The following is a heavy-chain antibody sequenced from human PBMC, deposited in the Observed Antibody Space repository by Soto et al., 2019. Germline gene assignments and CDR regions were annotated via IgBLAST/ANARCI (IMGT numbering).Heavy chain of an antibody. CDR3: AKTDDITIFGDKIDY. V-gene: IGHV3-23*01. D-gene: IGHD3-3*01. CDR2: ISGSGGST. Sequence: GGSLRLSCAASGFTFSSCAMSWVRQAPGKGLEWVSAISGSGGSTYYADSVKGRFTISRDNSKNTLYLQMNSLRAEDTAVYYCAKTDDITIFGDKIDYWGQGTLVTVSS. J-gene: IGHJ4*02. CDR1: GFTFSSCA.